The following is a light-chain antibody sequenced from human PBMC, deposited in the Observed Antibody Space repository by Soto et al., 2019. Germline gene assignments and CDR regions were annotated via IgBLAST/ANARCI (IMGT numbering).Light chain of an antibody. CDR1: QSVSSSY. CDR3: QQYGSSPST. CDR2: GAS. J-gene: IGKJ2*01. Sequence: EIVLTQSPGTLSLSPGERATLSCRASQSVSSSYLAWYQQTPGQAPRLLIYGASSRATGIPDRFSGSGSGTAFTLTIIRLEPEDFAVYYCQQYGSSPSTFGQGTKLEIK. V-gene: IGKV3-20*01.